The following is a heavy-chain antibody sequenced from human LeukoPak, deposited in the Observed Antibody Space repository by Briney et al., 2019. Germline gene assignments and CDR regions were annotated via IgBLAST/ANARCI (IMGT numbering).Heavy chain of an antibody. CDR2: INPNSGGT. CDR1: GYTFTGYY. J-gene: IGHJ4*02. D-gene: IGHD3-3*01. Sequence: GASVKLSCKASGYTFTGYYMHWVRQAPGQGLEWMGWINPNSGGTNYAQKFQGRVTMTRDTSISTAYMELSRLRSDDTAVYYCARDSIHYDFWSGLDYWGQGTLVTVSS. CDR3: ARDSIHYDFWSGLDY. V-gene: IGHV1-2*02.